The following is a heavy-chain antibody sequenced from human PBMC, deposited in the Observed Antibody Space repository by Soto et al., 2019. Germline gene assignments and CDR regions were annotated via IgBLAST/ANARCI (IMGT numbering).Heavy chain of an antibody. CDR3: AHSSGHITMVRGGSPGYGMDV. CDR2: IYWDDDK. CDR1: GFSLSPSGVG. D-gene: IGHD3-10*01. V-gene: IGHV2-5*02. Sequence: QITLKESGPTLVKPTQTLTLPCTFSGFSLSPSGVGVGWIRQPPGKALAWLALIYWDDDKRYSPSLKSRLTITKDTSKNQVVLTMTNMDPVDTATYYCAHSSGHITMVRGGSPGYGMDVWGQGTTVTVSS. J-gene: IGHJ6*02.